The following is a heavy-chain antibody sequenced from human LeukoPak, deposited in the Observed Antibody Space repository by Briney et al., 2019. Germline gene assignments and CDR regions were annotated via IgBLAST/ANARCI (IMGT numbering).Heavy chain of an antibody. V-gene: IGHV4-39*01. Sequence: PSETLSLTCTVSGGSISSSSYYWGWIRQPPGKGLEWIGSIYYRGSTYYNPSLKSRVTISVDTSKNQFSLKLSSVTAADMAVYYCARQEVNYYYYMDVWGKGTTVTVS. CDR2: IYYRGST. J-gene: IGHJ6*03. CDR1: GGSISSSSYY. CDR3: ARQEVNYYYYMDV.